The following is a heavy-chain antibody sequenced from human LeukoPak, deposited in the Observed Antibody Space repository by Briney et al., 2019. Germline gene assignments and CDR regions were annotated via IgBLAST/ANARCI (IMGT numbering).Heavy chain of an antibody. CDR3: ARDQNFGFGH. V-gene: IGHV4-31*03. CDR1: GGSISSRGYY. Sequence: SETLSLTCTVSGGSISSRGYYWSWIRQHPGTSLEWIGYISYSGSTYYNPSLKSRVTISGDTSKNQFSLRLTSVSAADTAVYYCARDQNFGFGHWGQGTLVTVSS. J-gene: IGHJ4*02. D-gene: IGHD3-10*01. CDR2: ISYSGST.